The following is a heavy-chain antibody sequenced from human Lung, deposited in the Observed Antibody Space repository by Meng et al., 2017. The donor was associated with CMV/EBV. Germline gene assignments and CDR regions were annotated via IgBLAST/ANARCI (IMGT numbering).Heavy chain of an antibody. V-gene: IGHV4-39*07. Sequence: SETLSLXXTVSGGSISSSSYYWGWIRQPPGKGLEWIGSIYYSGSTYYNPSLKSRVTISVDTSKNQFSLKLSSVTAADTAVYYCARDGGKYCSSTSCKSKYYYYGMDVWGQGTXVTVSS. J-gene: IGHJ6*02. CDR1: GGSISSSSYY. CDR2: IYYSGST. D-gene: IGHD2-2*01. CDR3: ARDGGKYCSSTSCKSKYYYYGMDV.